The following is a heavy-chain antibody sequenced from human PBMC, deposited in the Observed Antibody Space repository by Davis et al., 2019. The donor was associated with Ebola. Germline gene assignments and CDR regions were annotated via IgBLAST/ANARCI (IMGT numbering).Heavy chain of an antibody. CDR2: INAGNGNT. V-gene: IGHV1-3*01. CDR1: GYTFTSYA. D-gene: IGHD4-17*01. CDR3: ASVGAVTTSYYYYYGMDV. Sequence: ASVKVSCKASGYTFTSYAMHWVRQAPGQRLEWMGWINAGNGNTKYSQKFQGRVTITRDTSASTAYMELSSLRSEDTAVYYCASVGAVTTSYYYYYGMDVWGQGTTVTVSS. J-gene: IGHJ6*02.